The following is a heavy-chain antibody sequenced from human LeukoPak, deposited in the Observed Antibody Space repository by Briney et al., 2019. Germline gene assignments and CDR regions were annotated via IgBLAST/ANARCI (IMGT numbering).Heavy chain of an antibody. CDR2: INHSGST. J-gene: IGHJ5*02. CDR3: ARGHFSASLDS. D-gene: IGHD6-25*01. V-gene: IGHV4-34*01. Sequence: SETLSLTCAVYGGSFSGYYWSWIRRPPGKGLEWIGEINHSGSTNYNPSHKSRVTISVDTSKNQFSLKLSSVTAADTAVYYCARGHFSASLDSWGQGTLVTVSS. CDR1: GGSFSGYY.